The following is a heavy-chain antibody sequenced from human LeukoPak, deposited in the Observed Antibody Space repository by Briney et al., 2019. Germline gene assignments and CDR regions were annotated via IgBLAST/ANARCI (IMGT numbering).Heavy chain of an antibody. Sequence: GASVKVSCKASGYTXTGYYMHWVRQAPGQGLEWMGCINPNSGGTNYAQKFQGRVTMTRDTSISTAYMELSRLRSDDTAVYYCARDGGDYDSSGYYTYYYGMDVWGQGTTVTVSS. CDR1: GYTXTGYY. CDR2: INPNSGGT. V-gene: IGHV1-2*02. J-gene: IGHJ6*02. CDR3: ARDGGDYDSSGYYTYYYGMDV. D-gene: IGHD3-22*01.